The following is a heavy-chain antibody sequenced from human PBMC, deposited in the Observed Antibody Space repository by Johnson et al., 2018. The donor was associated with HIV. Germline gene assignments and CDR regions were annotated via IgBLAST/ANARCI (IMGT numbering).Heavy chain of an antibody. D-gene: IGHD3-10*01. CDR1: GFTFSSSW. CDR3: ARDGSGTPKAFDI. V-gene: IGHV3-52*01. J-gene: IGHJ3*02. Sequence: VQLVESGGGLVQPGGSLRLSCAASGFTFSSSWMHWVCQAPEKGLEWVADIKCDGSEKYYVDSVKGRLTISRDNAKNSLYLQVNSLRAEDTAVYYCARDGSGTPKAFDIWGQGTMVTVSS. CDR2: IKCDGSEK.